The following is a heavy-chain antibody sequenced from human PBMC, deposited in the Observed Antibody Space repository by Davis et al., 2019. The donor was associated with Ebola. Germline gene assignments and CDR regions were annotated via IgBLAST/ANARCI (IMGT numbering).Heavy chain of an antibody. CDR3: ARYARYYYYYGMDV. CDR1: GGSFSGYY. D-gene: IGHD2-2*01. Sequence: MPSETLSLTCAVYGGSFSGYYWSWIRQPPGKGLEWIGEINHSGSTNYNPSLKSRVTISVDTSKNQFSLKLSSVTAADTAVYYCARYARYYYYYGMDVWGQGTTVTVSS. CDR2: INHSGST. J-gene: IGHJ6*02. V-gene: IGHV4-34*01.